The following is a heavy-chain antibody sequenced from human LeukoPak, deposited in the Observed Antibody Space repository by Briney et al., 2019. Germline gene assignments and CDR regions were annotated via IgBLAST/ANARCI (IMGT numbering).Heavy chain of an antibody. CDR3: ARVRKVGATFLKFAYYFDY. V-gene: IGHV1-2*02. Sequence: GASVKVSCKASGYTFSIYYMHWVRQAPGQGLEWMGWINPNSGGTNYAQKFQGRVTMTRDTSISTAYMELSRLRSDDTAVYYCARVRKVGATFLKFAYYFDYWGQGTLVTVSS. J-gene: IGHJ4*02. D-gene: IGHD1-26*01. CDR2: INPNSGGT. CDR1: GYTFSIYY.